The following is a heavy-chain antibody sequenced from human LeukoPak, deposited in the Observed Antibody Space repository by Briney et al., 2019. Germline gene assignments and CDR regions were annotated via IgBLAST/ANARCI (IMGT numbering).Heavy chain of an antibody. Sequence: TGGSLRLSCAASGFTFSNYWMHWVRQAPGKGRVWVLGINSDGSSTTYADSVKGRFTISRDNAKNALYLQMNNLRAEDTAVYSCARDREIAAGNFFDPWGQGTLVTVSS. D-gene: IGHD6-13*01. V-gene: IGHV3-74*01. J-gene: IGHJ5*02. CDR1: GFTFSNYW. CDR2: INSDGSST. CDR3: ARDREIAAGNFFDP.